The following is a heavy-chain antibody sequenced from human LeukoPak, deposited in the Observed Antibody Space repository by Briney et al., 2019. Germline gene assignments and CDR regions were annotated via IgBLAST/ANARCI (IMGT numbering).Heavy chain of an antibody. J-gene: IGHJ4*02. CDR1: GGTFSSYA. CDR2: IIPILGIA. CDR3: ARGEYDYVWGSYRPIDY. Sequence: ASVTVSCKASGGTFSSYAISWVRQAPGQGLEWMGRIIPILGIANYAQKFQGRVTITADKSTSTAYMELSSLRSEDTAVYYCARGEYDYVWGSYRPIDYWGQGTLVTVSS. D-gene: IGHD3-16*02. V-gene: IGHV1-69*04.